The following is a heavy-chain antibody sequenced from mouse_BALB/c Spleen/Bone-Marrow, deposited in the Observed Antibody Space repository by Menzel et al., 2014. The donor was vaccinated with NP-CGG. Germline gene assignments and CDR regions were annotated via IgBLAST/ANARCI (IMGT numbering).Heavy chain of an antibody. J-gene: IGHJ2*01. CDR1: GYSFTSYW. Sequence: QVHVKQSGAELVRPGASVKLSCTASGYSFTSYWMNWVKQRPGQGLEWIGMIHPSDSETRLNQKFKDKATLTVDKSSSTSYMQLSSTTSEDAAVYYCARRERTWMNYWGQGTTLTVSS. CDR2: IHPSDSET. CDR3: ARRERTWMNY. D-gene: IGHD1-1*01. V-gene: IGHV1S82*01.